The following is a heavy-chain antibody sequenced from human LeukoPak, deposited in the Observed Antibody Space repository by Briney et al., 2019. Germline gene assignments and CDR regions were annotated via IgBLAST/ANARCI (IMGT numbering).Heavy chain of an antibody. V-gene: IGHV6-1*01. J-gene: IGHJ4*02. D-gene: IGHD3-9*01. CDR2: TYYRSKWYN. Sequence: PSQTLSLTCAISGDSVSSNNGAWNWIRQSPSRGLEWLGRTYYRSKWYNDYAESLISRITISPVTSKNQFSLQLYSVTPEDTAVYYCARGVGTTGWHTFDYWGQGTLVTVSS. CDR3: ARGVGTTGWHTFDY. CDR1: GDSVSSNNGA.